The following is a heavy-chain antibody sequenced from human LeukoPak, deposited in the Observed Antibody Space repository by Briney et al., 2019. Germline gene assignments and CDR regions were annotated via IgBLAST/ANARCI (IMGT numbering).Heavy chain of an antibody. J-gene: IGHJ5*02. V-gene: IGHV4-59*12. Sequence: PSETLSLTCTVSGGSISGYYWSWIRQPPGKGLQFIGYIHYTGSTNYNPSLESRVTLSVDTSKNQFSLKLSSVTAADTAVYYCARRRRTGGYDSLSVWFDPWGQGTLVTVSS. CDR2: IHYTGST. D-gene: IGHD5-12*01. CDR3: ARRRRTGGYDSLSVWFDP. CDR1: GGSISGYY.